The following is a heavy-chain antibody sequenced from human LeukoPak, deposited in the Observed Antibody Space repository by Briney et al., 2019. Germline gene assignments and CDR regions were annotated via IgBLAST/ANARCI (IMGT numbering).Heavy chain of an antibody. Sequence: SETLSLTCTVPGGSISSGDYYWSWIRQPPGKGLEWIGYIYYSGSIYYNSSLKSRVTISLDTSKNQFSLKLSSVTAADTAVYYCASRTYYYDSSGPLNWFDPWGQGTLVTVSS. CDR2: IYYSGSI. CDR1: GGSISSGDYY. CDR3: ASRTYYYDSSGPLNWFDP. V-gene: IGHV4-30-4*08. D-gene: IGHD3-22*01. J-gene: IGHJ5*02.